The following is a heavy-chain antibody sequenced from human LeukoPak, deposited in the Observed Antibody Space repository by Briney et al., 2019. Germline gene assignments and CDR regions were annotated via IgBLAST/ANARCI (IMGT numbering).Heavy chain of an antibody. D-gene: IGHD1-26*01. CDR2: ISSSSSYI. CDR1: GFTFSSYS. V-gene: IGHV3-21*01. J-gene: IGHJ4*02. Sequence: GGSLRLSCAASGFTFSSYSMNWVRQAPGKGLEWVSSISSSSSYIYYADSVKGRFTISRDNAKNSLYLQMNSLRAEDTAVYYCAREGSYSAYFDYWGQGTLVTVSS. CDR3: AREGSYSAYFDY.